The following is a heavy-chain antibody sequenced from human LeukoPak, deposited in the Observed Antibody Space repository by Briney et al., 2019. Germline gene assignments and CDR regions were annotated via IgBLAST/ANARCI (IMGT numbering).Heavy chain of an antibody. CDR3: ARRLVQYYYDSSGYYTTPYYFDY. Sequence: PSETLSLTCAVSGYSISSGYYWGWIRQPPGKGLEWIGSIYYSGSTYYNPSLKSRVTISVDTSKNQFSLKLSSVTAADTAVYYCARRLVQYYYDSSGYYTTPYYFDYWGQGTLVTVSS. D-gene: IGHD3-22*01. CDR1: GYSISSGYY. J-gene: IGHJ4*02. CDR2: IYYSGST. V-gene: IGHV4-38-2*01.